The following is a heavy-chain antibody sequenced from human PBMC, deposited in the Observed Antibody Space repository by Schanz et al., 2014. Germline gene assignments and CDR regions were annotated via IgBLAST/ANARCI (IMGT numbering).Heavy chain of an antibody. V-gene: IGHV3-30*02. CDR1: GSTFSSYG. Sequence: VQLVESGGGVVQPGGSLRLSCAASGSTFSSYGMHWVRQAPGKGLEGVAFIRYDGSNKFYADSVRGRFTISRDNSKNTLYLQMNSLGAEDTAVYYCAKEGVTAAGTLYWGQGTLVTVSS. D-gene: IGHD6-13*01. CDR2: IRYDGSNK. J-gene: IGHJ4*02. CDR3: AKEGVTAAGTLY.